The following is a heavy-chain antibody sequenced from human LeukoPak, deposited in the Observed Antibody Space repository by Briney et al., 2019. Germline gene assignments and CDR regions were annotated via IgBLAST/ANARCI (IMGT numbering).Heavy chain of an antibody. J-gene: IGHJ5*02. CDR1: GLIFSTYA. Sequence: GGSLTLSSVTSGLIFSTYALSWVRQAPGKGLEWVSTIHKSGGTTTYTDSVKGRFTISRDSSKNTLFLQMNSLRDDDTAVYYCATVGGWGTNLGPWGQGTLVTVSS. CDR3: ATVGGWGTNLGP. D-gene: IGHD6-19*01. V-gene: IGHV3-23*01. CDR2: IHKSGGTT.